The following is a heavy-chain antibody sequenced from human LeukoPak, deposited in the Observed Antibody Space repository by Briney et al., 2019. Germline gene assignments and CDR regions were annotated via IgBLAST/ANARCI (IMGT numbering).Heavy chain of an antibody. V-gene: IGHV3-33*01. CDR2: IWYDGSNK. D-gene: IGHD4-23*01. CDR3: ARDQGRWSKEGVFDY. CDR1: GFTLSSYG. J-gene: IGHJ4*02. Sequence: PGRSLRLSCAASGFTLSSYGMHWVRQAPGKGLEWVAVIWYDGSNKFYADSVKGRFTISRDNSKNTLYLQMNSLRAEDTAVYYCARDQGRWSKEGVFDYWGQGTLVTVSS.